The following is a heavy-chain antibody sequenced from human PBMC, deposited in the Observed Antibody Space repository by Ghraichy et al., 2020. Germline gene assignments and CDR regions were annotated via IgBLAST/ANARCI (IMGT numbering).Heavy chain of an antibody. D-gene: IGHD1-26*01. CDR3: ARGDGSFGSLNAFDI. V-gene: IGHV4-30-2*01. CDR1: GGSISSGGYS. J-gene: IGHJ3*02. CDR2: MYHSGNT. Sequence: SETLSLTCAVSGGSISSGGYSWSWIRQPPGKGLEWIGYMYHSGNTYYNPSLKSRVTISVDRSKNQFSLNLRSVTAADTAVYYCARGDGSFGSLNAFDIWGQGTLVTVSS.